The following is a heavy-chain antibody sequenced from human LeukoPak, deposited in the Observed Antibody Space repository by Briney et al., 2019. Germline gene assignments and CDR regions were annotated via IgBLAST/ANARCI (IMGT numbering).Heavy chain of an antibody. D-gene: IGHD6-25*01. V-gene: IGHV4-39*01. J-gene: IGHJ4*02. Sequence: SETLSLTCTVSGGSISSYYWSWIRQPPGKGLERIGSIYYSGSTYYNPSLKSRVTISVDTSKNQFSLKLSSVTAADTAVYYCASMAALRASDFDYWGQGTLVTVSS. CDR1: GGSISSYY. CDR2: IYYSGST. CDR3: ASMAALRASDFDY.